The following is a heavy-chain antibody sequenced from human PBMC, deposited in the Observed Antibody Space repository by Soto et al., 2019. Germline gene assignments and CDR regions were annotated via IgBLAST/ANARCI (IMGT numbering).Heavy chain of an antibody. CDR1: GGSISSYY. Sequence: SETLSLTCTVSGGSISSYYWSWIRQPPGKGLEWIGYIYYSGSTNYNPSLKSRVTISVDTSKNQFSLKLSSVTAADTAVYYCARLGYYGSGSPPGYYYMDVWGKGTTVTVSS. CDR3: ARLGYYGSGSPPGYYYMDV. D-gene: IGHD3-10*01. CDR2: IYYSGST. V-gene: IGHV4-59*08. J-gene: IGHJ6*03.